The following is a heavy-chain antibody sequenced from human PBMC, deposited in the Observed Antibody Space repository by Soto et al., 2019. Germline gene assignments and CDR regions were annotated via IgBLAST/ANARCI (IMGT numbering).Heavy chain of an antibody. V-gene: IGHV3-23*01. CDR1: GFTFSSYA. Sequence: GGSLRLSCAASGFTFSSYAMSWVRQAPGKGLEWVSAISGSGGSTYYADSVKGRFTISRDNSKNTLYLQMNSLRAEDTAVYYCAKDLGGHIVVVTAAGFDYWGQGTLVTVSS. CDR2: ISGSGGST. D-gene: IGHD2-21*02. J-gene: IGHJ4*02. CDR3: AKDLGGHIVVVTAAGFDY.